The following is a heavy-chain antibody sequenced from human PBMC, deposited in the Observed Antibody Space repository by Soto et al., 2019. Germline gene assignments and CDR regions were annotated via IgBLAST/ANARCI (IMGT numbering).Heavy chain of an antibody. CDR2: INHSGST. D-gene: IGHD3-10*01. V-gene: IGHV4-34*01. Sequence: SGTLSLTCAVYGGSFSGYYWSWIRQPPGKGLEWIGEINHSGSTNYNPSLKRRVTISVDTSKNQFSLKLNSVTAADTAVYYCARCRLYGDYYYYMDVWGKGTTVTVSS. J-gene: IGHJ6*03. CDR1: GGSFSGYY. CDR3: ARCRLYGDYYYYMDV.